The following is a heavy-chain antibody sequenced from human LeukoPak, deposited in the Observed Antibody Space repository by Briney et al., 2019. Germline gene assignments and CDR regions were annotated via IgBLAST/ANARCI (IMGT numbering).Heavy chain of an antibody. CDR2: INDYTGNT. J-gene: IGHJ6*02. V-gene: IGHV4-34*01. CDR3: ARGRIAKIVVVHSFHYGMDV. Sequence: SETLSLTCDVFGGSFTDYFWTWIRQSTGKGLEWIGEINDYTGNTNYNPSLNSRVSISLEKSKNQFSLELRSVTAADTAVYYCARGRIAKIVVVHSFHYGMDVWGQGTTVTVSS. D-gene: IGHD3-22*01. CDR1: GGSFTDYF.